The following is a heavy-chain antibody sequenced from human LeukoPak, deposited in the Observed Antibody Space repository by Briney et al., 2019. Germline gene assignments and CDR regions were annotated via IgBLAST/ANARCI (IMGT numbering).Heavy chain of an antibody. D-gene: IGHD1-26*01. Sequence: MPSETLSLTCTVSGGPISSITYYWGWIRQPPGKGLEWVGHMYYRGNTFYNPSLKSRVTISVDTSKNQFSLKLRSVTAADTAVYYCARLCGNYQNYFDYWGQGTLVTVSS. CDR3: ARLCGNYQNYFDY. CDR2: MYYRGNT. V-gene: IGHV4-39*07. CDR1: GGPISSITYY. J-gene: IGHJ4*02.